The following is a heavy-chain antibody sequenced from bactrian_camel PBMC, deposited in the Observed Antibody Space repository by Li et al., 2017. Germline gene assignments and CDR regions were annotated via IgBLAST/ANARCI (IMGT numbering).Heavy chain of an antibody. CDR2: IRRSGGET. Sequence: DVQLVESGGGSALAGGSMRLSCAASGYTFNTYSWFRQAPGKEREGVAAIRRSGGETWYAGSVKGRFTISQDSARNTVYLQMNNLQPEDTATYYCAEGRGSRGEHCYSLNYWGQGTQVTVS. CDR3: AEGRGSRGEHCYSLNY. CDR1: GYTFNTY. D-gene: IGHD6*01. J-gene: IGHJ4*01. V-gene: IGHV3S31*01.